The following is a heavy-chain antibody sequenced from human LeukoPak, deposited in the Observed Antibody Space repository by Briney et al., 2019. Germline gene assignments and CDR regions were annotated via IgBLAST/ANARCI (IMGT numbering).Heavy chain of an antibody. V-gene: IGHV3-49*04. CDR1: GFSFGDYT. Sequence: GGSLRLSCTASGFSFGDYTMSWVRQAPGKGLEWVGFIRSKASGGTTEFAASVKGRFTMSRDDSKSIVYLQMNSLKTEDTAVYFCTRGSGTHYFDYWDQGTLVTVSS. J-gene: IGHJ4*02. CDR2: IRSKASGGTT. D-gene: IGHD1-26*01. CDR3: TRGSGTHYFDY.